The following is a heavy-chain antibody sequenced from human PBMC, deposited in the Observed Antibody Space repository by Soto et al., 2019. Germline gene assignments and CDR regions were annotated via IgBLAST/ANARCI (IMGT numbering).Heavy chain of an antibody. CDR3: AREGAGTVWSGYYAYYYYGMDV. CDR1: GYTFTDYY. D-gene: IGHD3-3*01. J-gene: IGHJ6*02. Sequence: ASVKVSCKASGYTFTDYYMHWVRQAPGQGLEWMGWINPNSGGTNYAQKFQGWVTMTRDTSISTAYMELSRLRSDDTAVYYCAREGAGTVWSGYYAYYYYGMDVWGQGTTVTVSS. CDR2: INPNSGGT. V-gene: IGHV1-2*04.